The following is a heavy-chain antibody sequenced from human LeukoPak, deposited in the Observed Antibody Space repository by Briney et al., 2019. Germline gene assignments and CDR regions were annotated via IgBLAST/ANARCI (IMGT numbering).Heavy chain of an antibody. CDR3: ARSVVVVTNWFDP. CDR2: FNHSGST. J-gene: IGHJ5*02. D-gene: IGHD2-15*01. Sequence: PSETLSLTCAVYGGSFSGYYWSWIRQPPGKGLEWTGEFNHSGSTNYNPSLKSRVTISVDTSKNQFSLKLSSVTAADTAIYYCARSVVVVTNWFDPWGQGTLVIVSS. V-gene: IGHV4-34*01. CDR1: GGSFSGYY.